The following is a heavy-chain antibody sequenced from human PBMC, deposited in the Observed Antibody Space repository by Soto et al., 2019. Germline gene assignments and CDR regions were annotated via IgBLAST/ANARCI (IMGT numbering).Heavy chain of an antibody. J-gene: IGHJ3*02. CDR1: GFTFSSYG. Sequence: QVQLVESGGGVVQPGRSLRLSCAASGFTFSSYGMHWVRQAPGKGLEWVAVIWYDGSNKYYADSVKGRFTISRDNSKNTLYLQMNSLRAEDTAVYYCARDRAAAGNDAFDIWGQGTMVTVSS. CDR2: IWYDGSNK. V-gene: IGHV3-33*01. D-gene: IGHD6-13*01. CDR3: ARDRAAAGNDAFDI.